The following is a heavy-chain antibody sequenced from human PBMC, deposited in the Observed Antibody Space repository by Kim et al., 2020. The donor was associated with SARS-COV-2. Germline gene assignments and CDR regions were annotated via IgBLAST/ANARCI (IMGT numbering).Heavy chain of an antibody. CDR3: ARGSHEWLRFFYYYGMDV. CDR2: IIPIFGTA. D-gene: IGHD5-12*01. V-gene: IGHV1-69*13. CDR1: GGTFSSYA. Sequence: SVKVSCKASGGTFSSYAISWVRQAPGQGLEWMGGIIPIFGTANYAQKFQGRVTITADESTSTAYMELSSLRSEDTAVYYRARGSHEWLRFFYYYGMDVWGQGTTVTVSS. J-gene: IGHJ6*02.